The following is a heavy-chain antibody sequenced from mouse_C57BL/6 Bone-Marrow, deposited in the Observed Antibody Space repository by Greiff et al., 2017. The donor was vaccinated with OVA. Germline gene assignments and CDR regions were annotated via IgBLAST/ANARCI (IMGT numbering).Heavy chain of an antibody. CDR1: GYSITSGYY. V-gene: IGHV3-6*01. J-gene: IGHJ2*01. Sequence: ESGPGLVKPSQSLSLTCSVTGYSITSGYYWNWIRQFPGNKLEWVGYISYDGSNNYNPSLKNRISITRDTSKNQFFLKLNSVTTEDTATYYCARGGLYYFDYWGQGTTLTVSS. CDR2: ISYDGSN. CDR3: ARGGLYYFDY. D-gene: IGHD6-1*01.